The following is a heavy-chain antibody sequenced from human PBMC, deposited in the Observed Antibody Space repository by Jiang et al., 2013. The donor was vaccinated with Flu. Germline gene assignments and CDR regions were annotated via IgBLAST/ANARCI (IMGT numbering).Heavy chain of an antibody. D-gene: IGHD3-22*01. V-gene: IGHV4-39*01. CDR3: ARLGGRVVVGYYYDSSGYSGAFDI. J-gene: IGHJ3*02. Sequence: YSGSTYYNPSLKSRVTISVDTSKNQFSLKLSSVTAADTAVYYCARLGGRVVVGYYYDSSGYSGAFDIWGQGTMVTVSS. CDR2: YSGST.